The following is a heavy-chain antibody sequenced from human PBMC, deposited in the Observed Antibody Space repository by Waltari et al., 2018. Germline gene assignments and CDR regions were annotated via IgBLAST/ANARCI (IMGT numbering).Heavy chain of an antibody. CDR2: IYHSGST. Sequence: QVQLQESGPGLVKPSETLSLTCAVSGYSIRSGYYWGWIRQPPGTGLEWIGSIYHSGSTYYNPSLKSRVTISVDTSKNQFSLKLSSVTAADTAVYYCARARSYMVRGVPRSWWFDPWGQGTLVTVSS. CDR3: ARARSYMVRGVPRSWWFDP. D-gene: IGHD3-10*01. CDR1: GYSIRSGYY. J-gene: IGHJ5*02. V-gene: IGHV4-38-2*01.